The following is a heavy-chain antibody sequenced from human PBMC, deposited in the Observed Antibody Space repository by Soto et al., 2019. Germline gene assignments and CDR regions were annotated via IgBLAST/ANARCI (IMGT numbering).Heavy chain of an antibody. V-gene: IGHV1-18*01. CDR2: ISAYNDNT. CDR1: GYTFTNYG. D-gene: IGHD2-15*01. Sequence: ASVKVSCKASGYTFTNYGISWVRQAPGQGLEWMGWISAYNDNTNYAQKVQGRVTMTTDTSTSTAYMELRSLRSDDTAVYYCARFWLICSGGSCYPPSTPFDYWGQGTLVTVSS. J-gene: IGHJ4*02. CDR3: ARFWLICSGGSCYPPSTPFDY.